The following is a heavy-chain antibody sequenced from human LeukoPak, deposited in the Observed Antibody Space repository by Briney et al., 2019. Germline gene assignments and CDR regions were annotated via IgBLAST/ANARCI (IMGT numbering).Heavy chain of an antibody. D-gene: IGHD2-21*01. CDR1: GFTSSSYS. Sequence: GGSLRLSCAASGFTSSSYSMNWVRQAPGKGLEWVSSISSSSSYIYYADSVKGRFTISRDNAKNSLYLQMNSLRAEDTAVYYCARRANCGGDCLDYWGQGTLVTVSS. J-gene: IGHJ4*02. CDR3: ARRANCGGDCLDY. CDR2: ISSSSSYI. V-gene: IGHV3-21*01.